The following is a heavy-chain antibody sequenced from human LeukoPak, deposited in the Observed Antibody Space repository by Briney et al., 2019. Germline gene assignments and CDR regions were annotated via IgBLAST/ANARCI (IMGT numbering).Heavy chain of an antibody. D-gene: IGHD6-19*01. Sequence: ASVKVSCKASGYTFTGYYMHWVRQAPGQGLEWMGWINPNSGGTNYAQKFQGRVTMTRDTSISTAYMELSRLRSDDTAVYYCARVLYSIIAVAGYWGQGTLVTVSS. V-gene: IGHV1-2*02. CDR1: GYTFTGYY. J-gene: IGHJ4*02. CDR2: INPNSGGT. CDR3: ARVLYSIIAVAGY.